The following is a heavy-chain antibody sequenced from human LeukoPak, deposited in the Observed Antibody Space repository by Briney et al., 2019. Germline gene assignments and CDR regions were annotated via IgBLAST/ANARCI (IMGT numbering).Heavy chain of an antibody. D-gene: IGHD3-10*01. CDR3: AREKKKWFGELLYTFDY. CDR2: IVVGSGNT. Sequence: SVKVSCKASGFTFTSSAMQWVRQARGQRLEWIGWIVVGSGNTNYAQKFQGRVTITTDESTSTAYMELSSLRSEDTAVYYCAREKKKWFGELLYTFDYWGQGTLVTVSS. CDR1: GFTFTSSA. V-gene: IGHV1-58*02. J-gene: IGHJ4*02.